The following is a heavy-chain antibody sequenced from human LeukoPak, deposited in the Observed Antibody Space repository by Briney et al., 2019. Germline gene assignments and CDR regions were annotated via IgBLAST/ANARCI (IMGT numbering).Heavy chain of an antibody. Sequence: PGGSLRLSCAASGFTFDDYAKHWVRQAPGKGLEWVSGISWNSGSIGYADSVKGRFTISRDDAKNSLYLQMNSLRAEDTALYYCAKDMRRGYSYGYFDYWGQGTLVTVSS. CDR1: GFTFDDYA. CDR2: ISWNSGSI. J-gene: IGHJ4*02. D-gene: IGHD5-18*01. CDR3: AKDMRRGYSYGYFDY. V-gene: IGHV3-9*01.